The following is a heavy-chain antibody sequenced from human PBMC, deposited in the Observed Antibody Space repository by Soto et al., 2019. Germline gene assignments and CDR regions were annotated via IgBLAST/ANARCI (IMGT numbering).Heavy chain of an antibody. V-gene: IGHV3-30*04. CDR3: ATLGSYTGNLYYFDY. D-gene: IGHD3-10*01. CDR2: ISFDGRKT. Sequence: QVQLVESGGGEVQPGRSLRLSCAASGFTFSAYAMHWVRQAPGKGLGWVAVISFDGRKTYYADSMKGRFTISRDNSKDTLYLQMNSLRAEDTAVYHCATLGSYTGNLYYFDYWGQGTLVTVSS. CDR1: GFTFSAYA. J-gene: IGHJ4*02.